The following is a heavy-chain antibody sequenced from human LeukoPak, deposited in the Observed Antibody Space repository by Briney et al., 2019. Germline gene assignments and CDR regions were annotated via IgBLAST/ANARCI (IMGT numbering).Heavy chain of an antibody. Sequence: GGSLRLSCTASGFTFSSYAMSWVRQAPGKGLEWVSLVDSGGDTYHADSVKGRFSISRDNSENTLYLQMSSLRADDTAIYYCARDRSGSTHWGQGTLVTVSS. CDR3: ARDRSGSTH. J-gene: IGHJ4*02. D-gene: IGHD1-26*01. V-gene: IGHV3-23*01. CDR1: GFTFSSYA. CDR2: VDSGGDT.